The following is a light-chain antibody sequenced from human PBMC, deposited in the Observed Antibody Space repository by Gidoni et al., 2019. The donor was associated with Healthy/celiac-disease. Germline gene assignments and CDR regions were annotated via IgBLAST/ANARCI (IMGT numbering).Light chain of an antibody. CDR3: QQYGSSPWT. V-gene: IGKV3-20*01. CDR1: QRVSRSY. CDR2: GAS. Sequence: EIVLTQSPGTLSLSPGERATLSCRASQRVSRSYLAWYQQKPGQAPRLRIYGASIRATGIPDRFRGSVSGPDFTLTISSLEPQDFAVYYCQQYGSSPWTFGQGTKVEIK. J-gene: IGKJ1*01.